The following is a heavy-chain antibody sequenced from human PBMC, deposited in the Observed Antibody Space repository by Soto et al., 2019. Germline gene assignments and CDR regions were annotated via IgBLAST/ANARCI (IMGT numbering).Heavy chain of an antibody. CDR2: MNPNSGNT. CDR3: ARGPKYYDFWSGYLGELPAAFAI. CDR1: GYTFTSYD. Sequence: ASVKVSCKASGYTFTSYDINRVRQATGQGLEWMGWMNPNSGNTGYAQKFQGRVTMTRNTSISTAYMELSSLRSEDTAVYYCARGPKYYDFWSGYLGELPAAFAIWGQGTMVTVSS. V-gene: IGHV1-8*01. D-gene: IGHD3-3*01. J-gene: IGHJ3*02.